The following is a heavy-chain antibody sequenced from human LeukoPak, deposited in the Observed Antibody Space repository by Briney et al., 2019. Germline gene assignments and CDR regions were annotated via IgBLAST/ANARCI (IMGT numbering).Heavy chain of an antibody. J-gene: IGHJ4*02. Sequence: GASVKVSCKASGYTFTSYDINWVRQVTGQGLEWMGWMNPNSGNTGYAQKFQGRVTMTRNTSISTAYMELSSLRSEDTAVYYCARGGNTYYYDSSGLADYWGQGTLVTVSS. D-gene: IGHD3-22*01. CDR2: MNPNSGNT. CDR1: GYTFTSYD. V-gene: IGHV1-8*01. CDR3: ARGGNTYYYDSSGLADY.